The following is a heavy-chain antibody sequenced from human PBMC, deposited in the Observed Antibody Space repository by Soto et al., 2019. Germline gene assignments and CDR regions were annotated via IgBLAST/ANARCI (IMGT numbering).Heavy chain of an antibody. J-gene: IGHJ4*02. D-gene: IGHD4-17*01. V-gene: IGHV3-66*01. CDR2: IYSGGSR. CDR1: GFTVSSNY. CDR3: ARAPTTYFDY. Sequence: GGSLRLSCAASGFTVSSNYMSWVRQAPGKGLEWVSVIYSGGSRYYAGSVKGSFTISRDNSKNTLYLPMNSLRAEDTAVYYCARAPTTYFDYWGQGTLVTVSS.